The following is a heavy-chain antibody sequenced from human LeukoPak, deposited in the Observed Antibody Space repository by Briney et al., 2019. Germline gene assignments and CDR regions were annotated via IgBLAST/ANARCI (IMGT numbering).Heavy chain of an antibody. J-gene: IGHJ6*04. CDR2: ISSSSSYI. D-gene: IGHD6-13*01. Sequence: PGGSLRLSCAASGFTFSSYSMNWVRQAPGKGLEWVSSISSSSSYIYYADSVKGRFTISRDNAKNSLYLQMNSLRAEDTAVYYCAGDKSGIAAAGTGYYYGMDVWGKGTTVTVSS. CDR1: GFTFSSYS. CDR3: AGDKSGIAAAGTGYYYGMDV. V-gene: IGHV3-21*01.